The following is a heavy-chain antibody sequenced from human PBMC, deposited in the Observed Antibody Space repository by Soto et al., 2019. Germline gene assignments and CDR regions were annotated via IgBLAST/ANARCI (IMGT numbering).Heavy chain of an antibody. J-gene: IGHJ4*02. CDR3: ARTGNYYDRIVEFGY. V-gene: IGHV3-33*01. Sequence: GGSLRLSWAAAGFTFSSYGMHWVCPVPGKGLEWVAVIWYDGSSNYYADSVKGRFTISRDNSKNTLYLQMNSLRAEYTAVYYCARTGNYYDRIVEFGYWGQGTLVTVS. D-gene: IGHD3-22*01. CDR2: IWYDGSSN. CDR1: GFTFSSYG.